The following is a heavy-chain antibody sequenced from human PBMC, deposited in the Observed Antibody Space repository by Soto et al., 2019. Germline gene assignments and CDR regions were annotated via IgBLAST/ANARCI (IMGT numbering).Heavy chain of an antibody. V-gene: IGHV3-23*01. CDR2: ISGSGGST. CDR3: AKDSVPGFDP. J-gene: IGHJ5*02. CDR1: GFTFSSYA. D-gene: IGHD1-26*01. Sequence: EVQLLESGGGLVQPGGSLRLSCAASGFTFSSYAMSWVRQAPGKGLEWVSAISGSGGSTYYADSVKGRFTISRDNSKNTLYLQMNSRIAEDTAVYYWAKDSVPGFDPWGQGTLVTVSS.